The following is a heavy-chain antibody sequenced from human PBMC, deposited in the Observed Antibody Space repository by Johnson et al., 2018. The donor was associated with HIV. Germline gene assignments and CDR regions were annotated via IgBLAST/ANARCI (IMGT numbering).Heavy chain of an antibody. J-gene: IGHJ3*01. D-gene: IGHD3-16*01. Sequence: QVQLVESGGHLAKPAWSPRLSCAASGFTFSNAWMSWVRQDPGKGLEWVAVVSYDGSERYYGDSVKGRFTISRDNSRNTLYLEMNSLRAEDTAVYYCARGSRYTYDNDDVYLLQAFDYWGQGTMVTVSS. CDR3: ARGSRYTYDNDDVYLLQAFDY. CDR2: VSYDGSER. V-gene: IGHV3-30*03. CDR1: GFTFSNAW.